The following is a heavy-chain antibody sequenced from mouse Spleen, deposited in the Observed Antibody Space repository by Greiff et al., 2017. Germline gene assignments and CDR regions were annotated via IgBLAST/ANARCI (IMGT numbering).Heavy chain of an antibody. J-gene: IGHJ4*01. Sequence: EVKVVESGGGLVKLGGSLKLSCAASGFTFSSYAMSWVRQTPEKRLEWVATISSGGGNTYYPDSVKGRFTISRDNAKNTLYLQMSSLKSEDTAMYYCARGLGNYAMDYWGQGTSVTVSS. CDR1: GFTFSSYA. D-gene: IGHD4-1*01. CDR2: ISSGGGNT. V-gene: IGHV5-9*04. CDR3: ARGLGNYAMDY.